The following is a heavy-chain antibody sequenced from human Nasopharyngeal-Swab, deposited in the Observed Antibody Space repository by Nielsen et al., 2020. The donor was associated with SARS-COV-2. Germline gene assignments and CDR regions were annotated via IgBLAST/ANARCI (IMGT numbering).Heavy chain of an antibody. V-gene: IGHV4-59*01. D-gene: IGHD2-21*01. CDR2: IYNSGRTT. Sequence: SETLSLTCTVSGGSISNYYWSWIRQPPGKRLEWIGYIYNSGRTTDYNPSLKSRVTISLDTSKNQFSLKLSSVTAADTAVYYCARGGDGGLAHFDYWGQGNLVTAPQ. CDR1: GGSISNYY. J-gene: IGHJ4*02. CDR3: ARGGDGGLAHFDY.